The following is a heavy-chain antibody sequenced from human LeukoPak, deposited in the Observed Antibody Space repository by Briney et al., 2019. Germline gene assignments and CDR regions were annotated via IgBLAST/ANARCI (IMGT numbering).Heavy chain of an antibody. CDR2: IYSDDRA. J-gene: IGHJ6*03. CDR3: ARDLAGFQEPRYYYYMDV. CDR1: GFTVRRNV. Sequence: GGSLRLSCVASGFTVRRNVMSWVRQAPGKGLEWVSLIYSDDRAFYAESVKGRFTISRNNSKNTLFLQMSSLKPEDTAIYYCARDLAGFQEPRYYYYMDVWGKGTTVTVSS. D-gene: IGHD1-14*01. V-gene: IGHV3-66*02.